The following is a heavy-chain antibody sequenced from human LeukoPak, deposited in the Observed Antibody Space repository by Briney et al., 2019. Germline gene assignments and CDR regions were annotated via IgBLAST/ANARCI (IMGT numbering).Heavy chain of an antibody. CDR1: GFTFSSYG. V-gene: IGHV3-23*01. J-gene: IGHJ5*02. CDR3: ARCGGDCYANWFDP. D-gene: IGHD2-21*02. CDR2: ISGSGGST. Sequence: GGTLRPSCAASGFTFSSYGMRWGRPAPGKGLEWGSAISGSGGSTYYADSVKGRFTISRDNAKNSLYLQMNSLRAEDTAVYYCARCGGDCYANWFDPWGQGTLVTVSS.